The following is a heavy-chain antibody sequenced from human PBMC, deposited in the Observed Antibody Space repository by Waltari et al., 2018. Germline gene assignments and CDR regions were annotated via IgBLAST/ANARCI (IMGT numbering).Heavy chain of an antibody. CDR2: IKSKTDGGTT. J-gene: IGHJ3*02. V-gene: IGHV3-15*01. CDR1: GFTFSNAW. D-gene: IGHD3-10*01. Sequence: EVQLVESGGGLVKPGGSLRLSCAASGFTFSNAWMSWVRQAPGKGLEWVGRIKSKTDGGTTDYAAPVKGRFTISRDDSKNTLYLQMNSLKTEDTAVYYCTTDGSGSGSYYPYDAFDIWGQGTMVTVSS. CDR3: TTDGSGSGSYYPYDAFDI.